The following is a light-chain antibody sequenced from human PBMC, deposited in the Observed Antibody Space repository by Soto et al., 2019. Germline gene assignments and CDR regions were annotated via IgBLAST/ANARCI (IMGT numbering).Light chain of an antibody. Sequence: DIQMTQSPSTLSAYVGDRVTITCRASQSINTWLAWYQLKPGRAPKLLIYKASTLESGVPSRFSGSGSGTEFTLTISSLQPDDFATYYCQQYQTYSQFGQGTKVDIK. CDR1: QSINTW. CDR2: KAS. CDR3: QQYQTYSQ. V-gene: IGKV1-5*03. J-gene: IGKJ1*01.